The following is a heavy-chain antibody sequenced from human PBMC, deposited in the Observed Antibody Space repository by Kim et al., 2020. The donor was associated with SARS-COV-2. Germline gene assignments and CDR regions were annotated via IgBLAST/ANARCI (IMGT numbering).Heavy chain of an antibody. Sequence: GGSLRLSCAASGFTFDDYAMHWVRQAPGKGLEWVSGISWNSGSIGYADSVKGRFTISRDNAKNSLYLQMNSLRAEDTALYYCAKEGGTYWGQGTLVTVSS. D-gene: IGHD3-16*01. V-gene: IGHV3-9*01. J-gene: IGHJ4*02. CDR2: ISWNSGSI. CDR3: AKEGGTY. CDR1: GFTFDDYA.